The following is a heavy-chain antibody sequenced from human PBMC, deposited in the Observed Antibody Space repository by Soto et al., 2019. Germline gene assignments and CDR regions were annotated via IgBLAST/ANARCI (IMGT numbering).Heavy chain of an antibody. D-gene: IGHD6-19*01. CDR3: ARRGSGWHFQY. J-gene: IGHJ1*01. Sequence: QVQLVQSGAEMKEPGSSVKVSCKASGGSFSSYAISWVRQAPGQGLEWMGGIIPPFGAANYAQRFQGRVTIIADESTSTAYMELSSLRSDDTAVYYCARRGSGWHFQYWGQGTLVTVSS. V-gene: IGHV1-69*12. CDR2: IIPPFGAA. CDR1: GGSFSSYA.